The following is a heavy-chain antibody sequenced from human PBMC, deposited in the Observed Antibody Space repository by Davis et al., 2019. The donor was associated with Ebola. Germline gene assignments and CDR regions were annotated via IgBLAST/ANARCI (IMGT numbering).Heavy chain of an antibody. Sequence: GESLKISCAASGFTFSSYSMNWVRQAPGKGLEWVSSISSSSSYIYYADSVKGRFTISSDNAKNSLYLQMNSLRAEDTAVYYCARVDGWYGNIDYWGQGTLVTVSS. CDR1: GFTFSSYS. V-gene: IGHV3-21*01. J-gene: IGHJ4*02. CDR3: ARVDGWYGNIDY. D-gene: IGHD6-19*01. CDR2: ISSSSSYI.